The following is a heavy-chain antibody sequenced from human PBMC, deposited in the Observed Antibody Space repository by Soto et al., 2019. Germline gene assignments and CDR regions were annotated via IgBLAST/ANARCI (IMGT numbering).Heavy chain of an antibody. CDR3: AREATMVRGVIAPNYYYYYMDV. CDR1: GYTFTSYD. D-gene: IGHD3-10*01. Sequence: ASVTVSCQASGYTFTSYDINWVRQATGQGLEWMGWMNPNSGNTGYAQKFQGRVTMTRNTSISTAYMELSSLRSEDTAVYYCAREATMVRGVIAPNYYYYYMDVWGKGTTVTVSS. CDR2: MNPNSGNT. V-gene: IGHV1-8*01. J-gene: IGHJ6*03.